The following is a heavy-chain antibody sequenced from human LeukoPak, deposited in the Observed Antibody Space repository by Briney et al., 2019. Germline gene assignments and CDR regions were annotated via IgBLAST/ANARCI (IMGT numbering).Heavy chain of an antibody. J-gene: IGHJ4*02. Sequence: SVKVSCKASGGIFSNYAVSWVRQAPGQGLEWMGGGIPIFGTADYAQKFQGRVTISADESTSTVYMELSSLRSEDTAMYYCATLDWLNYYFDYWGQGTLVTVSS. CDR2: GIPIFGTA. V-gene: IGHV1-69*13. CDR1: GGIFSNYA. D-gene: IGHD3-9*01. CDR3: ATLDWLNYYFDY.